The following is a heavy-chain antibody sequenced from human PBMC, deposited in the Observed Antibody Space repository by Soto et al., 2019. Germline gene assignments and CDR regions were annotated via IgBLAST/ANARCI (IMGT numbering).Heavy chain of an antibody. CDR3: ARYDSSGYYYTFDY. CDR1: GGTFSSYA. CDR2: IIPIFGTA. J-gene: IGHJ4*02. Sequence: SVKVSCKASGGTFSSYAISWVRQAPGQGLEWMGGIIPIFGTANYAQKFQGRVTITADKSTSTAYMELSSLRSEDTAVYCCARYDSSGYYYTFDYWGQGTLVTVSS. D-gene: IGHD3-22*01. V-gene: IGHV1-69*06.